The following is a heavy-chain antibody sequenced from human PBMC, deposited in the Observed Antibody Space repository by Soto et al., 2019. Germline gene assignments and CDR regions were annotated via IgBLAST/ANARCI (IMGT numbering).Heavy chain of an antibody. Sequence: QVQLVQSGAEVKKPGSSVKVSCKASGGTFSSYAISWVRQAPGQGLEWMGGIIPIFGTANYAQKFQGRVTITADESTSPAYMELSSLRSEDTAVYYCARGGRGDYRTPWYFDLWGRGTLVTVSS. CDR1: GGTFSSYA. CDR2: IIPIFGTA. D-gene: IGHD4-17*01. V-gene: IGHV1-69*12. CDR3: ARGGRGDYRTPWYFDL. J-gene: IGHJ2*01.